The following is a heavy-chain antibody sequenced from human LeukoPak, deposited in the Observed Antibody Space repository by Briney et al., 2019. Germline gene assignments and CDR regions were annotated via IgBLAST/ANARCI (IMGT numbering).Heavy chain of an antibody. D-gene: IGHD3-22*01. CDR3: ARVYGHYYDSSGLGS. Sequence: SETLSLTCTVSGGSISSSCYYWGWIRQPPGKGLEWIGSIYYSGSTYYNPSLKSRVTISVDTSKNQFSLKLSSVTAADTAVYYCARVYGHYYDSSGLGSWGQGTLVTVSS. CDR1: GGSISSSCYY. CDR2: IYYSGST. V-gene: IGHV4-39*07. J-gene: IGHJ4*02.